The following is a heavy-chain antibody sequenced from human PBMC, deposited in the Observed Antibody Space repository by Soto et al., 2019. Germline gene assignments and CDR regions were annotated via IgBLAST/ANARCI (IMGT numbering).Heavy chain of an antibody. Sequence: ASVKVSCKASGGTFSSYAISWVRQAPGQGLEWMGGIIPIFGTANYAQKFQGRVTITADESTSTAYMELSSLRSEDTAVYYCARDYSSSWYPHTTTQNEHYYYYYGMDVWGQGTTVTVSS. CDR3: ARDYSSSWYPHTTTQNEHYYYYYGMDV. CDR1: GGTFSSYA. CDR2: IIPIFGTA. V-gene: IGHV1-69*13. D-gene: IGHD6-13*01. J-gene: IGHJ6*02.